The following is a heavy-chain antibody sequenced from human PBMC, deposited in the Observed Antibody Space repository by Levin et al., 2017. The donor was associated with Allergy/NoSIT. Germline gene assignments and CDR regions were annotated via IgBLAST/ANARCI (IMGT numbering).Heavy chain of an antibody. J-gene: IGHJ4*02. CDR1: GGTFSSYA. V-gene: IGHV1-69*06. CDR2: IIPIFGTA. Sequence: KISCKASGGTFSSYAISWVRQAPGQGLEWMGGIIPIFGTANYAQKFQGRVTITADKSTSTAYMELSSLRSEDTAVYYCARVALYDIFAGGFDYWGQGTLVTVSS. D-gene: IGHD3-9*01. CDR3: ARVALYDIFAGGFDY.